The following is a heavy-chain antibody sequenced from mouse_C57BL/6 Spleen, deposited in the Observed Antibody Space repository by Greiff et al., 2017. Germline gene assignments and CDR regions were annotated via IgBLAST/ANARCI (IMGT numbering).Heavy chain of an antibody. CDR2: INPSNGGT. V-gene: IGHV1-53*01. CDR1: GYTFTSYW. D-gene: IGHD1-1*01. J-gene: IGHJ1*03. CDR3: ARDYGSSYGYFDV. Sequence: QVQLQQPGTELVQPGASVKLSCKASGYTFTSYWMHWVKQRPGQGLEWIGNINPSNGGTNYNEKFKSKATLTVDKSSSTAYMQLSSLTSEDSAVNYCARDYGSSYGYFDVWGTGTTVTVSS.